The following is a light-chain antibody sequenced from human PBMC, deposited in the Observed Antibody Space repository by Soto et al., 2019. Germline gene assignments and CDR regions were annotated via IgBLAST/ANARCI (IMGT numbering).Light chain of an antibody. Sequence: QSVLTQPASVSGSPGQSITISCTGTSSDVGGYNYVSWYQQHPGKAPKLMIYDVSNRPSGVSNRFSGAKSGNTASLTISGLQDEEEADYYCSSYTSSSTIYVVFGGGTKLTVL. V-gene: IGLV2-14*01. CDR2: DVS. CDR1: SSDVGGYNY. CDR3: SSYTSSSTIYVV. J-gene: IGLJ2*01.